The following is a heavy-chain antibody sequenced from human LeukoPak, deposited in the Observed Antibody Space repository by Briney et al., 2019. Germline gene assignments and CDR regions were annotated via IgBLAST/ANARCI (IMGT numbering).Heavy chain of an antibody. J-gene: IGHJ3*02. CDR1: GYTFTSYY. V-gene: IGHV1-46*01. CDR2: INPSGGST. Sequence: ASVTVSCTASGYTFTSYYMHWVRQAPGQGLEWMGIINPSGGSTSYAQKFQGRVTMTRDTSTSTVYMELSSLRSEDTAVYYCARDLSGDAFDIWGQGTMVTVSS. CDR3: ARDLSGDAFDI. D-gene: IGHD3-10*01.